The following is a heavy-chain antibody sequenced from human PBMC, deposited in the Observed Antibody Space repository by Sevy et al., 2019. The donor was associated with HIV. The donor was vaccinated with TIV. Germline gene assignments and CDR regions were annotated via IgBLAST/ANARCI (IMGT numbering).Heavy chain of an antibody. CDR3: ARGVGLDC. J-gene: IGHJ4*02. CDR1: GFTFSPYW. Sequence: GGSLRLSCAASGFTFSPYWMTWVRQAPGKGLEWVANIRPDGSDKYYVDSVKGRFTTSRDNAKNSLYLQMNSLRADDTARYYCARGVGLDCWGQGALVTVSS. V-gene: IGHV3-7*01. D-gene: IGHD1-26*01. CDR2: IRPDGSDK.